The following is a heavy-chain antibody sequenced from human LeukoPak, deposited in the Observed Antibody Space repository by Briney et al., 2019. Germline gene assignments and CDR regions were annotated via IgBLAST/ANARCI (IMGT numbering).Heavy chain of an antibody. CDR3: ARDADRGSGNSGMDV. V-gene: IGHV3-30*07. J-gene: IGHJ6*02. D-gene: IGHD3-10*01. Sequence: SVKGRFTISRDNSKNTLYLQMNSLRGEDTAVYYCARDADRGSGNSGMDVWGQGGTVTVSS.